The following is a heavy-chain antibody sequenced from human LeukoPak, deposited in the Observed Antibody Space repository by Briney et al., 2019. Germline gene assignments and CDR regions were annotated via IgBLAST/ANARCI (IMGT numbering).Heavy chain of an antibody. V-gene: IGHV3-21*01. CDR3: ARDPYSGSYGDYYYYYMDV. CDR1: GFTFSSYN. J-gene: IGHJ6*03. D-gene: IGHD1-26*01. Sequence: GGSLRLSCAASGFTFSSYNMNWVRQAPGKGLEWVSSITTSSSYIYYADSVKGRFTISRDNAKNSLYLQMNSLRAEDTAVYYCARDPYSGSYGDYYYYYMDVWGKGTTVTISS. CDR2: ITTSSSYI.